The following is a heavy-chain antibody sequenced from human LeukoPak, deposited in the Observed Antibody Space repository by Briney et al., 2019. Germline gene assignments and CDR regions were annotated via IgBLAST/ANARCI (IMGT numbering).Heavy chain of an antibody. CDR1: GFTFSSYS. J-gene: IGHJ4*02. V-gene: IGHV3-21*01. CDR3: ARSLLYYDILTGPSGY. CDR2: IGSSSSYI. D-gene: IGHD3-9*01. Sequence: GGSLRLSCAASGFTFSSYSMNWVRQAPGKGLEWVSSIGSSSSYIYYADSAKGRFTISRDNAKNSLYLQMNSLRAEDTAVYYCARSLLYYDILTGPSGYWGQGTLVTVSS.